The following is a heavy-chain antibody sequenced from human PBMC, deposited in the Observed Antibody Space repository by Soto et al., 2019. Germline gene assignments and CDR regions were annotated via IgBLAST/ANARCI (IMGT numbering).Heavy chain of an antibody. Sequence: ESGGGVVQPGRSLRLSCAASGFTFSSYAMHWVRQAPGKGLEWVAVISYDGSNKYYADSVKGRFTISRDNSKNTLYLQMNSLRAEDTAVYYCARGDHYYYYGMDVWGQGTTVTVSS. V-gene: IGHV3-30-3*01. CDR3: ARGDHYYYYGMDV. D-gene: IGHD3-16*01. CDR2: ISYDGSNK. CDR1: GFTFSSYA. J-gene: IGHJ6*02.